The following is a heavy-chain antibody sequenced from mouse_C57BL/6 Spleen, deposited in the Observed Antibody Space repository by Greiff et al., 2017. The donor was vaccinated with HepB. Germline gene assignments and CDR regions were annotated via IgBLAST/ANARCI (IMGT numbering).Heavy chain of an antibody. Sequence: VKLVESGAELVKPGASVKLSCKASGYTFTSYWMHWVKQRPGRGLEWIGRIDPNSGGTKYNEKFKSKATLTVDKPSSTAYMQLSSLTSEDSAVYYCARSVYGNYPYYYAMDYWGQGTSVTVSS. D-gene: IGHD2-1*01. CDR1: GYTFTSYW. CDR2: IDPNSGGT. J-gene: IGHJ4*01. CDR3: ARSVYGNYPYYYAMDY. V-gene: IGHV1-72*01.